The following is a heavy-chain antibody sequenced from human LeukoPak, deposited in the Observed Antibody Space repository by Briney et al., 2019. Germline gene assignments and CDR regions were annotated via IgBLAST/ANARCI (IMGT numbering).Heavy chain of an antibody. CDR1: GFTFSNAW. CDR2: IKSKTDGGTT. Sequence: GGSLRLSCAASGFTFSNAWMSWVRQAPGKGLEWVGRIKSKTDGGTTDYAAPVKGRFTISRDDSKNTLYLQMNSLKTEDTAVYYCTTDTNYYDSSGYYEDAFDIWGQGTMVTVSS. D-gene: IGHD3-22*01. V-gene: IGHV3-15*01. CDR3: TTDTNYYDSSGYYEDAFDI. J-gene: IGHJ3*02.